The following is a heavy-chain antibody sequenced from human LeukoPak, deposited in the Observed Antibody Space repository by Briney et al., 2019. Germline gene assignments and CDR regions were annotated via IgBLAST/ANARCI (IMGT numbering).Heavy chain of an antibody. V-gene: IGHV4-34*01. CDR2: INHSGST. D-gene: IGHD3-10*01. J-gene: IGHJ5*02. CDR3: ARRLFSAYYYGSGRYNWFDP. CDR1: GGSFSGYY. Sequence: PSETLSLTCAVYGGSFSGYYWSWIRQPPGKGLEWIGEINHSGSTNYNPSLKSRVTISVDTSKNQFSLKLSSVTAADTAVYYCARRLFSAYYYGSGRYNWFDPWGQGTLVTVSS.